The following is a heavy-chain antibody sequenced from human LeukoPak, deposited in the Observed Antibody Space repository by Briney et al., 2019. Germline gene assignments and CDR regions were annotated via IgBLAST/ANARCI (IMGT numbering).Heavy chain of an antibody. Sequence: SETLSLTCTVSGGSISGYYWSWVRQSSGKGLEWIANIYDETNTKKNPSLKSRVTISRDMSKNQVSLKLTSATAADTAIYYCARHIGAWAFDIWGQGTMVTVSS. J-gene: IGHJ3*02. CDR2: IYDETNT. CDR1: GGSISGYY. CDR3: ARHIGAWAFDI. V-gene: IGHV4-59*08.